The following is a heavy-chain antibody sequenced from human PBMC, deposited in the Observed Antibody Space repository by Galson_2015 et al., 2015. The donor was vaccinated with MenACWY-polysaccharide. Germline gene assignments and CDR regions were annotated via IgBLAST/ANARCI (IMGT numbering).Heavy chain of an antibody. Sequence: SVKVSCKASGYTFTSYDVNWVRQATGQGLEWMGWMSPNTAKTGYAQKFQGRVTMTRNTSIGTAYMELSSLTSEDTAVYYCARGSPDTTVAATVAVYMDNRGQGVLLTVSS. J-gene: IGHJ4*02. D-gene: IGHD2-15*01. V-gene: IGHV1-8*01. CDR3: ARGSPDTTVAATVAVYMDN. CDR2: MSPNTAKT. CDR1: GYTFTSYD.